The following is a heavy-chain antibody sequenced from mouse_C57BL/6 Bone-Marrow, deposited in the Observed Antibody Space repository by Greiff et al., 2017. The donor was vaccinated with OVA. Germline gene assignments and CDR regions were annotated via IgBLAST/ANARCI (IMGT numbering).Heavy chain of an antibody. V-gene: IGHV1-52*01. J-gene: IGHJ4*01. CDR2: IDPSDSET. D-gene: IGHD2-2*01. CDR3: ARSGGYDDNAMDY. CDR1: GYTFTSYW. Sequence: VQLQQPGAELVRPGSSVKLSCKASGYTFTSYWMHWVKQRPIQGLEWIGNIDPSDSETHYNQKFKDKATLTVDKSSSTAYMQLSSLTSEDSAVYYCARSGGYDDNAMDYWGQGTSVTVSA.